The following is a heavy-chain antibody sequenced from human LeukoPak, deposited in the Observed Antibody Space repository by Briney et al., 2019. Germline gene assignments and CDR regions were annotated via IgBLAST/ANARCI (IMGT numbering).Heavy chain of an antibody. D-gene: IGHD5-18*01. CDR3: ARDLGLSGVDTARYGMDV. CDR1: GSTFSSYS. J-gene: IGHJ6*02. CDR2: ISIISSNT. V-gene: IGHV3-21*01. Sequence: GGSLRPSCAASGSTFSSYSMNWVRQSPGKGLEWVSSISIISSNTYSADSAKGRFTTSRDNAKNSLYLQMNSRRAEDTAMYYCARDLGLSGVDTARYGMDVWGQGTTVTVAS.